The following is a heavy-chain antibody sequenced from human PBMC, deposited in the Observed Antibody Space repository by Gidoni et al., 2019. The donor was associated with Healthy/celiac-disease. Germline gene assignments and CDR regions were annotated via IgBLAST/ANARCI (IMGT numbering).Heavy chain of an antibody. V-gene: IGHV1-69*01. CDR2: IIPIFGTA. CDR1: GGTFSSYA. D-gene: IGHD3-3*01. J-gene: IGHJ6*02. CDR3: ARVNDFWSGYSEYYYYYYGMDV. Sequence: QVQLVQSGAEVKKPGSSVKVSCKTSGGTFSSYAISWVRQAPGQGLEWMGGIIPIFGTANYAQKFQGRVTITADESTSTAYMELSSLRSEDTAVYYCARVNDFWSGYSEYYYYYYGMDVWGQGTTVTVSS.